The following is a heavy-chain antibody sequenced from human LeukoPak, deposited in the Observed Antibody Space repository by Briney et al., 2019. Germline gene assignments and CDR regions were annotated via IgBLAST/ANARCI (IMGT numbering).Heavy chain of an antibody. Sequence: GGSLRLSCAASGFTFSSSGMHCVRQAPGKGLEWVAVISYDGSNKYYADSVKGRFTISRDNSKNTLYLQMNSLRAEDTAVYYCAKAWYSSGWTRDYFDYWGQGTLVTVSS. CDR3: AKAWYSSGWTRDYFDY. CDR1: GFTFSSSG. V-gene: IGHV3-30*18. J-gene: IGHJ4*02. CDR2: ISYDGSNK. D-gene: IGHD6-19*01.